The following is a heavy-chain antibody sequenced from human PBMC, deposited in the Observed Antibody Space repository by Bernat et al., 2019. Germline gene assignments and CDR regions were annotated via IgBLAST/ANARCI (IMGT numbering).Heavy chain of an antibody. CDR3: ARLKLEPEPYCYYYGMDV. CDR2: IIPILGIA. J-gene: IGHJ6*02. V-gene: IGHV1-69*04. D-gene: IGHD1-1*01. Sequence: QVQLVQSGAEVKKPGSSVKVSCKASGGTFSSYAISWVRQAPGQGLEWMGRIIPILGIANYAQKFQGRVTITADKSTSTAYMELSSLRSEDTAVYYCARLKLEPEPYCYYYGMDVWGQGTTVTVSS. CDR1: GGTFSSYA.